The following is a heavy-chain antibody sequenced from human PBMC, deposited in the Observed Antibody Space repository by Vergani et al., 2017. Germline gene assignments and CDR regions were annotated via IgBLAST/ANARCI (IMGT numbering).Heavy chain of an antibody. CDR2: MNPNSSNT. V-gene: IGHV1-8*01. Sequence: QVQLVQSGAEVKKPRASVKVSCKASGYTFTSYDINWVRQATGQGLELMGWMNPNSSNTGYAQKLQGRVTMTRNTSISTAYMELNRLRSEDTAVYYCARGWTNLDDFWSGYYPFNYYYYYMDVWGKGTTVTVSS. J-gene: IGHJ6*03. D-gene: IGHD3-3*01. CDR1: GYTFTSYD. CDR3: ARGWTNLDDFWSGYYPFNYYYYYMDV.